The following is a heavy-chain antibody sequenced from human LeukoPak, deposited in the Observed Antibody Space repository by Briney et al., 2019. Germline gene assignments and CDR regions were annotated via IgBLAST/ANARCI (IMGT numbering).Heavy chain of an antibody. Sequence: SETLSLTCAVYGGSFSGYYWSWIRQPPGKGLEWIGEINHSGSTNYNPSLKSRVTMSVDTSKNQFSLKLSSVTAADTAVYYCARDRVVVVPAAEDYYYYYGMDVWGQGTTVTVSS. V-gene: IGHV4-34*01. J-gene: IGHJ6*02. D-gene: IGHD2-2*01. CDR1: GGSFSGYY. CDR2: INHSGST. CDR3: ARDRVVVVPAAEDYYYYYGMDV.